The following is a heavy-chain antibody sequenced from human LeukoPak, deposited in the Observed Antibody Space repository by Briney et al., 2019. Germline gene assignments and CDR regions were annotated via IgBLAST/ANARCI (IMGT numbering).Heavy chain of an antibody. CDR3: AKISSSSATCS. CDR1: GFTFSNIA. Sequence: GGSLRLSCPASGFTFSNIAMSWARQAPGKGLEWVSAIGAPGFSTYYADSVKGRFTISRDNSKNTLSLQMNSLRAEDTALYYCAKISSSSATCSWGQGSLVTVSS. J-gene: IGHJ4*02. D-gene: IGHD2-2*01. CDR2: IGAPGFST. V-gene: IGHV3-23*01.